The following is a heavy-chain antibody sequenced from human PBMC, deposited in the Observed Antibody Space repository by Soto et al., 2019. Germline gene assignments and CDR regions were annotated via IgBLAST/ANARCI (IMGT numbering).Heavy chain of an antibody. J-gene: IGHJ5*02. CDR1: GFTFSSYA. CDR3: AKMGDIVVQFDP. CDR2: ISGSGGST. D-gene: IGHD2-15*01. Sequence: PGGSLRLSCAASGFTFSSYAMRWVRQAPGKGLEWVSAISGSGGSTYYADSVKGRFTISRDNSKNTLYLQMNSLRAEDTAVYYCAKMGDIVVQFDPWGQGTLVTVSS. V-gene: IGHV3-23*01.